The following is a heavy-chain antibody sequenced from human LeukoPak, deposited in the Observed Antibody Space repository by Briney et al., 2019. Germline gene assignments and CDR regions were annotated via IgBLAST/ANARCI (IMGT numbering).Heavy chain of an antibody. J-gene: IGHJ4*02. CDR1: GFTFSSYW. V-gene: IGHV3-7*01. CDR2: IKQDGSEK. CDR3: ARDIKGLAPDY. Sequence: GGSLRLSCAASGFTFSSYWMSWVRQAPGKGLEWVANIKQDGSEKYYVDSMKGRFTISRDNAKNSLYLQMNSLRAEDTAVYYCARDIKGLAPDYWGQGTLVTVSS. D-gene: IGHD3/OR15-3a*01.